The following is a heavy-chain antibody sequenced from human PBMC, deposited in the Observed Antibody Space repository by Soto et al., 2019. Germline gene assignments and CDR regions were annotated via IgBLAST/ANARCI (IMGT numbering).Heavy chain of an antibody. CDR2: ISGSGGST. J-gene: IGHJ4*02. CDR1: GFTFSRYA. D-gene: IGHD3-10*01. Sequence: EVQLLESGGGLVQPGGSLRLSCAASGFTFSRYAMSWVRQAPGKGLAWVSAISGSGGSTYYADSVKGRFAISRDNSKNPMYLQMNSLSAEDTGVYYCAKDFGGYYSGSGVYYFDYLGQGDLVSVSS. CDR3: AKDFGGYYSGSGVYYFDY. V-gene: IGHV3-23*01.